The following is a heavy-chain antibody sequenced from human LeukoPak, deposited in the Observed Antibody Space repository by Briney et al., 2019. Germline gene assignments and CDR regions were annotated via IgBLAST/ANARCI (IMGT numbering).Heavy chain of an antibody. CDR3: AKDLEGSAFDI. D-gene: IGHD2-15*01. J-gene: IGHJ3*02. CDR2: IKQDGSEK. V-gene: IGHV3-7*01. CDR1: GFTFSSYS. Sequence: GGSLRLSCTASGFTFSSYSLNWVRQAPGKGLEWVANIKQDGSEKYYVDSVKGRFTISRDNAKNSLYLQMNSLRAEDTAVYYCAKDLEGSAFDIWGQGTMVTVSS.